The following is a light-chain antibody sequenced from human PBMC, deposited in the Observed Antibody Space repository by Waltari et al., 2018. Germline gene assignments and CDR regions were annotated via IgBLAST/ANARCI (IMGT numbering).Light chain of an antibody. J-gene: IGKJ2*01. CDR3: HHRSSWPYT. V-gene: IGKV3-11*01. Sequence: EIVLTQSPATLSLSPGERATLSCRASQSVNHYLAWYQQKPGQAPRLLIYDASNRATATPARFSGSGSGTDFTLTSSSLEPEDFAVYYCHHRSSWPYTFGQGTKLEIK. CDR1: QSVNHY. CDR2: DAS.